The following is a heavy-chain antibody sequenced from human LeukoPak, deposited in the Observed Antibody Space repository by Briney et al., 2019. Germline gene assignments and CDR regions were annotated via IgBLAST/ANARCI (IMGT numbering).Heavy chain of an antibody. J-gene: IGHJ4*02. Sequence: GGSLRLSCVASGVTFSTYAMNWVRQVPGKGLEWVSLISDSGSTTYHADSVKGRFTISRDNSKNTLYLQMNSLSAEDSAVYYCAKGGYCGATNCYIXXWXQXTLDTVSS. CDR1: GVTFSTYA. D-gene: IGHD2-2*02. V-gene: IGHV3-23*01. CDR2: ISDSGSTT. CDR3: AKGGYCGATNCYIXX.